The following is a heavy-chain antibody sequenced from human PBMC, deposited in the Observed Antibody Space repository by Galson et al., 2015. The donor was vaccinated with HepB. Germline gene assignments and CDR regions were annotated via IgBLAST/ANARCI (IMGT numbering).Heavy chain of an antibody. J-gene: IGHJ5*02. CDR2: IKSETDGRTT. V-gene: IGHV3-15*01. Sequence: SLRLSCAASGFIFNNAWMSWVRQAPGKGLEWVGRIKSETDGRTTDYAAPVKGRFTISRDDSKNTLYLQMSSLKTEDTAVYYCTTRCSSTTCFGNWFDPWGQGTLVTVSS. D-gene: IGHD2-2*01. CDR3: TTRCSSTTCFGNWFDP. CDR1: GFIFNNAW.